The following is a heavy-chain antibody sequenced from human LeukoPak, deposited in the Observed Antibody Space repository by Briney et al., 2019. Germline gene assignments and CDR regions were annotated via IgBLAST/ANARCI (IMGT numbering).Heavy chain of an antibody. V-gene: IGHV4-38-2*02. Sequence: PSETLSLTCTVSGYSFSSGYYWGWIRQPPGKGLEWIGSIYYSGSTHYNPSLKSRVTISVDTSKNQFSLKLSSVTAADTAVYYCARDLSRVAVADDDYWGQGTLVTVSS. D-gene: IGHD6-19*01. CDR2: IYYSGST. CDR1: GYSFSSGYY. CDR3: ARDLSRVAVADDDY. J-gene: IGHJ4*02.